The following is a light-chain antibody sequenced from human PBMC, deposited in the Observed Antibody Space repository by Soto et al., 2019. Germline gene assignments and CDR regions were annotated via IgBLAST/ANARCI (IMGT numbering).Light chain of an antibody. Sequence: AIRMTQSPSSFSASTGDRVTITCRASQGISSYLAWYQQKPGKAPKLLIYAASTLQSGVPSRFSGSGSATDFTLTISCLQSEDFATYYCQRYYSYPPTFGQGNKLDI. CDR3: QRYYSYPPT. V-gene: IGKV1-8*01. J-gene: IGKJ2*01. CDR2: AAS. CDR1: QGISSY.